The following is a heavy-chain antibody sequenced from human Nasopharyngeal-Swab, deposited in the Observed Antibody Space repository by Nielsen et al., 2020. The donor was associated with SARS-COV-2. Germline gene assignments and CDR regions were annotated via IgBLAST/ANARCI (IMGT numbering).Heavy chain of an antibody. CDR2: RYYSGSV. V-gene: IGHV4-39*07. D-gene: IGHD3-22*01. J-gene: IGHJ5*02. CDR3: ARGPPDYYDVSGYYA. CDR1: GDSITSNSYF. Sequence: SETLSLTCTVSGDSITSNSYFWGWFRQSPGQGLEWIGNRYYSGSVYYDPSLKSRVTISLDTSKNQLSLHLTSVTAADTATYFCARGPPDYYDVSGYYAWGQGILVTVSS.